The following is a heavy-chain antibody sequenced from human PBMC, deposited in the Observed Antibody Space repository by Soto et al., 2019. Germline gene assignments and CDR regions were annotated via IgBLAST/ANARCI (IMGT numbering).Heavy chain of an antibody. Sequence: GGSLRLSCAASGFSFDLFGLNWVRQAPGKGLEWVSSISTRSTAIDYGDSVEGRFTISRDNANNSLFLQMNSLRAEDTAVYYCARVRQLISIGYWGRATLVTVPS. CDR1: GFSFDLFG. CDR3: ARVRQLISIGY. V-gene: IGHV3-21*04. CDR2: ISTRSTAI. D-gene: IGHD6-6*01. J-gene: IGHJ4*02.